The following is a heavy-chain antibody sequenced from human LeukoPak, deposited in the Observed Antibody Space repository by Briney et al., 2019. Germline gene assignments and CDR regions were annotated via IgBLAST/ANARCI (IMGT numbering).Heavy chain of an antibody. CDR3: ARDPYSSSWSYGMDV. CDR1: GFTFSNYW. CDR2: IKQDGSET. Sequence: GGSLRLSCTASGFTFSNYWMSWVRQTPEKGLEWVANIKQDGSETVYVDSVKGRFTISRDNAQSSLYLQMNSLRAEDTAVYYCARDPYSSSWSYGMDVWGQGTTVTVSS. J-gene: IGHJ6*02. D-gene: IGHD6-13*01. V-gene: IGHV3-7*05.